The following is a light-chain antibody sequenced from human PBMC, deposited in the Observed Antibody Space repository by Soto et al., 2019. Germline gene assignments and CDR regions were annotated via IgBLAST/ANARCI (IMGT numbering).Light chain of an antibody. Sequence: DIQMTQSPSSLSASVGDRVSITCRPSQSISNYLNWYQQKPGKAPKVLIYAASSLQSGVPSRFSGGGSGTDFTLTISSLQPEDFATYYCQQSYNTPRTFGQGTKVDIK. V-gene: IGKV1-39*01. CDR1: QSISNY. CDR3: QQSYNTPRT. J-gene: IGKJ1*01. CDR2: AAS.